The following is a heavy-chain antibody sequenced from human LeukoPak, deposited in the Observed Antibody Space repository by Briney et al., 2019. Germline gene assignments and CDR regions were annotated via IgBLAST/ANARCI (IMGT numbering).Heavy chain of an antibody. CDR1: GSTFSSYA. Sequence: GGSLRLSCAASGSTFSSYAMTWVRQAPGKGLEWVSTISASGGSTYYADSVKGRFTISRDNSKNTLYLQMNSLRAEDTAVYYCARDGGYDFWSGYYQDYWGQGTLVTVSS. V-gene: IGHV3-23*01. J-gene: IGHJ4*02. CDR2: ISASGGST. CDR3: ARDGGYDFWSGYYQDY. D-gene: IGHD3-3*01.